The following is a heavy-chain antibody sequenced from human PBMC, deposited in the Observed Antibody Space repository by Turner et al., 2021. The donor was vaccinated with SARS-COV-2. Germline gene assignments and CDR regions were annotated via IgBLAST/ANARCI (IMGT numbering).Heavy chain of an antibody. D-gene: IGHD3-9*01. V-gene: IGHV1-18*01. CDR1: GYTFTSYG. CDR2: ISAYKGNT. J-gene: IGHJ6*02. CDR3: ARTIMIFVGMDV. Sequence: QVQLLQSGAEVKNPGASVQVSCKASGYTFTSYGFSWVRQAPGQGLEWMGWISAYKGNTNYAQKLQGRVTMTTDTSTSTAYMELRSLRSDDTAVYYCARTIMIFVGMDVWGQGTTVTVSS.